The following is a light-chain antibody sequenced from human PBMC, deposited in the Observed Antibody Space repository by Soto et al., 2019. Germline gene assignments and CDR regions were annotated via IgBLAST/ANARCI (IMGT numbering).Light chain of an antibody. J-gene: IGKJ1*01. Sequence: DIQMTQSPSTLSVSVGDRVTITCRASQSTSTWLAWYQQRPGKTPKLLISEASKLESGVPSRFSGSGSGTEFTLTISSLQPDDFATYYCQQYSTYPYAFGQGTKVEIK. V-gene: IGKV1-5*03. CDR3: QQYSTYPYA. CDR2: EAS. CDR1: QSTSTW.